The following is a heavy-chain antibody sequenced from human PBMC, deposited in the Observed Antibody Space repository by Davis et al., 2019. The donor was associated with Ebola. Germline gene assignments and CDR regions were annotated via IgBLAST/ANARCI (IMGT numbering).Heavy chain of an antibody. CDR2: ISGSGGST. D-gene: IGHD3-16*01. CDR3: AKSYGVTSGYFDL. V-gene: IGHV3-23*01. J-gene: IGHJ4*02. CDR1: GFTFSSYW. Sequence: PGGSLRLSCAASGFTFSSYWMSWVRQAPGKGLEWVSAISGSGGSTYYADSVKGRFTISRDSSKTTLYLQMNSLRAEDTALYYCAKSYGVTSGYFDLWGQGTQVTVSS.